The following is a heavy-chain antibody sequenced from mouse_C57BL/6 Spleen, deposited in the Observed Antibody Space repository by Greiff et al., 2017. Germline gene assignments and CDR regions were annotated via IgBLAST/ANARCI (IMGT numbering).Heavy chain of an antibody. V-gene: IGHV1-69*01. Sequence: QVQLQQPGAELVMPGASVKLSCKASGYTFTSYWMHWVKQRPGQGLEWIGEIDPSDSYTNYNQKFKGKSTLTVDKSSSTAYMQLSSLTSEDSAVYYCFSTTVVAPFDDWGQGTTLTVSS. CDR2: IDPSDSYT. CDR1: GYTFTSYW. CDR3: FSTTVVAPFDD. J-gene: IGHJ2*01. D-gene: IGHD1-1*01.